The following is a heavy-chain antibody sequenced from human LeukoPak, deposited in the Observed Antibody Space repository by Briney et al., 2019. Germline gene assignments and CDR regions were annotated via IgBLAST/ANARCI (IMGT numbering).Heavy chain of an antibody. V-gene: IGHV3-23*01. Sequence: GGSLRLSCAASGFTFSSYAMSWVRQAPGKGLEWVSAISGSGGSTYYADSVKGRFTISRDTAKNTLSLQMSSLRAEDTAVYYCAVEVTATDNGFDVWGQGTLVTVSS. D-gene: IGHD2-21*02. CDR1: GFTFSSYA. CDR2: ISGSGGST. J-gene: IGHJ3*01. CDR3: AVEVTATDNGFDV.